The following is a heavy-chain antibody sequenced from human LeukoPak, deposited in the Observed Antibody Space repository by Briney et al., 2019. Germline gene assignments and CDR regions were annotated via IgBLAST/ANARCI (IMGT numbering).Heavy chain of an antibody. CDR3: ARLITGTTTAFDI. CDR2: VYTSGST. D-gene: IGHD1-7*01. V-gene: IGHV4-4*07. Sequence: SETLSLTCTVSGGSISSYYWSWIRQPAGKGLEWIGRVYTSGSTHYNPSLKSRVTMSVDTSKNQFSLKLSSVTAADTAVYYCARLITGTTTAFDIWGQGTMVTVSS. CDR1: GGSISSYY. J-gene: IGHJ3*02.